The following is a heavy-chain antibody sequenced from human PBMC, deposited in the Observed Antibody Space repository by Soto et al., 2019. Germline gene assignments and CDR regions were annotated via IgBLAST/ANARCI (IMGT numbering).Heavy chain of an antibody. CDR3: ARRSSSWPYYFDY. V-gene: IGHV1-3*01. CDR1: GYTFTSYA. D-gene: IGHD6-13*01. Sequence: QVQLVQSGAEAKKPGASVKVSCKASGYTFTSYAMHWVRQAPGQRLEWMGWINDGNGNTKYSQKFQGRVTITRDTSASKAYMELSSRRSEDTAVYYCARRSSSWPYYFDYWCQGTLVTVSS. J-gene: IGHJ4*02. CDR2: INDGNGNT.